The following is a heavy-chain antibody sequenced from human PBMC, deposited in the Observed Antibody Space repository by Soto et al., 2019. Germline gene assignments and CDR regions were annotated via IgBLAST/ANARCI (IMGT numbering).Heavy chain of an antibody. CDR2: IYYSGST. D-gene: IGHD1-1*01. J-gene: IGHJ4*02. CDR1: GGSISFYY. V-gene: IGHV4-59*01. Sequence: QVQLQESGPGLVKPSETLSLTCTVSGGSISFYYWTWIRQPPGKGLEYIGYIYYSGSTNYNPSLKIXXTXSXXTSKNQFSLKLSSVTAADTAVYYCARASRNWNFDYWGQGTLVTVSS. CDR3: ARASRNWNFDY.